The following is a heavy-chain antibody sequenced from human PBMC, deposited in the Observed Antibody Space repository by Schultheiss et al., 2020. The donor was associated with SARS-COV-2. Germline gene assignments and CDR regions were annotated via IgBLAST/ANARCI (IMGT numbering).Heavy chain of an antibody. J-gene: IGHJ4*02. V-gene: IGHV4-30-2*01. CDR2: IYHSGST. Sequence: SETLSLTCAVSGGSISSGGYSWSWIRQPPGKGLEWIGYIYHSGSTYYNPSLKSRVTISVDTSKNQFSLKLSSVTAADTAVYYCARERSSSSVDYWGQGTLVTVSS. D-gene: IGHD6-6*01. CDR3: ARERSSSSVDY. CDR1: GGSISSGGYS.